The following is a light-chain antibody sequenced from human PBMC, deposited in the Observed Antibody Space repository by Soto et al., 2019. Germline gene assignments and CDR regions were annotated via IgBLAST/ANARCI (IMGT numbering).Light chain of an antibody. Sequence: QSALTQPASVSGSPGQSITISCTGTSSDVGAYKFVPWYQHHPGKAPKLIIYDVTTRPSGVSNRFSGSKSGDTASLTISGLQSEDEADYYCSSFTSSSTYVFGTGTKVTVL. CDR2: DVT. V-gene: IGLV2-14*03. J-gene: IGLJ1*01. CDR1: SSDVGAYKF. CDR3: SSFTSSSTYV.